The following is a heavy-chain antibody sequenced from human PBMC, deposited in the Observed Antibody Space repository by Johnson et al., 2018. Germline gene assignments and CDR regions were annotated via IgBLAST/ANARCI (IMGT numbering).Heavy chain of an antibody. Sequence: VQLVQSGGGVVQXGRSLRLXCGESAFTFSSYAMSWVRQATGMGLDWVSVISGSSGTTYYADSVQGRFTISRDNSKNTLYLQMNSLRAEDTAVYYCAKIEPTKLGAFDIWGQGTMVTVSS. V-gene: IGHV3-23*04. CDR1: AFTFSSYA. CDR2: ISGSSGTT. D-gene: IGHD5-12*01. J-gene: IGHJ3*02. CDR3: AKIEPTKLGAFDI.